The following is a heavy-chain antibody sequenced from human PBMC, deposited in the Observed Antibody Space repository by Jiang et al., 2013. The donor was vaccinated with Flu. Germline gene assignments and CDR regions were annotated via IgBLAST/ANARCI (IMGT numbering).Heavy chain of an antibody. Sequence: GLVKPSETLSLTCTVSGGSISSSSYYWGWIRQPPGKGLEWIGSIYYSGSTYYNPSLKSRVTISVDTSKNQFSLKLSSVTAADTAVYYCASRDTYYYDSSGYPFDYWGQGTLVTVSS. CDR1: GGSISSSSYY. J-gene: IGHJ4*02. CDR3: ASRDTYYYDSSGYPFDY. V-gene: IGHV4-39*01. D-gene: IGHD3-22*01. CDR2: IYYSGST.